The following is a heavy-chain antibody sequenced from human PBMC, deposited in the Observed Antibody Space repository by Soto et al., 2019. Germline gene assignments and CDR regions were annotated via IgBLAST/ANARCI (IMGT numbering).Heavy chain of an antibody. CDR1: GFTFSSYA. V-gene: IGHV3-23*01. CDR3: AKSRVDYYYYGMDV. CDR2: ISGSGGST. Sequence: GGSLRLSCAASGFTFSSYAMSWVRQAPGKGLEWVSAISGSGGSTYYADSVKGRFTISRDNSKNTLYLQMNSLRAEDTAVYYCAKSRVDYYYYGMDVWGQGTTVTVSS. J-gene: IGHJ6*02. D-gene: IGHD2-15*01.